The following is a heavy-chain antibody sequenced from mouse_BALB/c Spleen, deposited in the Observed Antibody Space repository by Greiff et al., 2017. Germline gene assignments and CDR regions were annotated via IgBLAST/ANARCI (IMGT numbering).Heavy chain of an antibody. J-gene: IGHJ4*01. D-gene: IGHD2-3*01. V-gene: IGHV1-82*01. Sequence: VQLQQSGPELVKPGASVKISCKASGYAFSSSWMNWVKQRPGQGLEWIGRIYPGDGDTNYNGKFKGKATLTADKSSSTAYMQLSSLTSVDSAVYFCARYSGYYDGGAMDYWGQGTSVTVAS. CDR3: ARYSGYYDGGAMDY. CDR1: GYAFSSSW. CDR2: IYPGDGDT.